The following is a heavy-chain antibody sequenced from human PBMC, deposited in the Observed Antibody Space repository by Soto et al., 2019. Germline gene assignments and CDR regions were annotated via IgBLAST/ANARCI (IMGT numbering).Heavy chain of an antibody. CDR2: IYHSGST. CDR3: ARDRSFVTPYGMDV. D-gene: IGHD2-21*02. CDR1: GVSISSSNW. Sequence: ETLSVTCAVSGVSISSSNWWSWVRQPPGKGLEWIVEIYHSGSTNYNPSLKSRVTISVDKSENQFSLKLSSVTAADTAVYYCARDRSFVTPYGMDVWGQGTTVTVYS. J-gene: IGHJ6*02. V-gene: IGHV4-4*02.